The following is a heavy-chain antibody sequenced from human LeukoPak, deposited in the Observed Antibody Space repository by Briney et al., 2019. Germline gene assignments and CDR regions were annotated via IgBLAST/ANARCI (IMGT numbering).Heavy chain of an antibody. Sequence: GESLKISCKGSGYSFTSHWIGWVRQMPGKGLEWMGIIYPGDSDTRYSPSFQDPVTISADKSISTAYLQWSSLEASDTAMYYCARLSGLGGNYFYGMDVWGQGTTVTVSS. CDR1: GYSFTSHW. J-gene: IGHJ6*02. V-gene: IGHV5-51*01. CDR2: IYPGDSDT. D-gene: IGHD3-16*01. CDR3: ARLSGLGGNYFYGMDV.